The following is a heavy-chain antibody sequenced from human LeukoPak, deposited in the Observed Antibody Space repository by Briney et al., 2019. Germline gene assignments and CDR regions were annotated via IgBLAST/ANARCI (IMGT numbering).Heavy chain of an antibody. V-gene: IGHV4-59*01. D-gene: IGHD3-10*01. J-gene: IGHJ5*02. CDR2: IYYSGST. Sequence: SETLSLTCTVSGGSISSYYWSWVRQPPGKGLEWIGYIYYSGSTNYNPSLKSRVTISVDTSKNQFSLKLSPVTAADTAVYYCARVLLWFGEFPNWFDPWGQGTLVTVSS. CDR3: ARVLLWFGEFPNWFDP. CDR1: GGSISSYY.